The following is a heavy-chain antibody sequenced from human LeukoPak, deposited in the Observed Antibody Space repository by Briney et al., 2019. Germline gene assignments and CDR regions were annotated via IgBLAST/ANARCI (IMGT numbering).Heavy chain of an antibody. CDR3: ATEPLYYYYMDV. D-gene: IGHD1-14*01. CDR1: GFSISNYN. Sequence: GGSLRLSCAASGFSISNYNMNWVRQAPGKGLEWLSSISSSSSTIFYADSVKGRLTISRDNAKNSLFLQMNSLRAEDTAVYYCATEPLYYYYMDVWDKGTTVTVSS. V-gene: IGHV3-48*01. CDR2: ISSSSSTI. J-gene: IGHJ6*03.